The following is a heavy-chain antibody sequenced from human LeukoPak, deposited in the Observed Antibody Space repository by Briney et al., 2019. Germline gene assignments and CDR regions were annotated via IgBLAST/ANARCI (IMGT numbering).Heavy chain of an antibody. J-gene: IGHJ5*02. CDR3: ARGAVMITFGGVIET. D-gene: IGHD3-16*01. CDR2: IYYSGST. V-gene: IGHV4-39*07. CDR1: GGSISSSSYY. Sequence: SETLSLTCTVSGGSISSSSYYWGWIRQPPGKGLEWIGSIYYSGSTYYNPSLKSRVTISVDTSKNQFSLKLSSVTAADTAVYYCARGAVMITFGGVIETWGQGTLVTVST.